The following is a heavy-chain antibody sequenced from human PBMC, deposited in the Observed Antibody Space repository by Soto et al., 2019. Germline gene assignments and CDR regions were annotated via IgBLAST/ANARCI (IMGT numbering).Heavy chain of an antibody. Sequence: SETHSLTCTFSGGSIRSGNYYWSWIRKHPGKGLEWIGYIYYSGSTYYNPSLKSRVTISASTGYMELRSLRSEDTAVYYCARDPFTLVRGVIPYLDYWGQGTPVTVSS. J-gene: IGHJ4*02. V-gene: IGHV4-30-4*02. D-gene: IGHD3-10*01. CDR2: IYYSGST. CDR3: ARDPFTLVRGVIPYLDY. CDR1: GGSIRSGNYY.